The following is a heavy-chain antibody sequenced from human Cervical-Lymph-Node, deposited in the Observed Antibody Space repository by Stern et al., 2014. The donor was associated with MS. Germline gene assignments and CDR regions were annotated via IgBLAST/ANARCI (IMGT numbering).Heavy chain of an antibody. Sequence: EVQLVESGGGLVQPGRSLRLTCTPSGFTFGDNAVTWVRQAPGKGLEWVGLVRSKTYTGTTEYAASVKGRFTISRDDSKSIAYLQMDSLKTEDTAVYYCARDGLVVAPPPARYYGLDVWGQGTTVTVSS. CDR1: GFTFGDNA. J-gene: IGHJ6*02. V-gene: IGHV3-49*04. CDR3: ARDGLVVAPPPARYYGLDV. CDR2: VRSKTYTGTT. D-gene: IGHD2-15*01.